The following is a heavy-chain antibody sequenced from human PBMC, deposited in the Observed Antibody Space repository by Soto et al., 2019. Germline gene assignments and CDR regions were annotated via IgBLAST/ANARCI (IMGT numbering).Heavy chain of an antibody. CDR2: ISYEGSHT. V-gene: IGHV3-30*03. D-gene: IGHD2-15*01. CDR1: GFIFSSYG. J-gene: IGHJ4*02. Sequence: QVQLVESGGGVVQPGRSLRLSCAASGFIFSSYGMHWVRQAPGKGLEWVAVISYEGSHTYYADSVKGRFTITRDNSESTLYLQMNGLRLEDTAVYYRAREVHCGGGSCSWSEGFDYWGQGTLLTVSS. CDR3: AREVHCGGGSCSWSEGFDY.